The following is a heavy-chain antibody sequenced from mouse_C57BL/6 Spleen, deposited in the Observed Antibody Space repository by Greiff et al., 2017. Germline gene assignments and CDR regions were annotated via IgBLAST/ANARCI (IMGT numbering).Heavy chain of an antibody. CDR3: ARGCKKDRDFDY. CDR1: GYTFTSYW. J-gene: IGHJ2*01. CDR2: IDPSDSET. D-gene: IGHD3-3*01. Sequence: QVQLQQPGAELVRPGSSVKLSCKASGYTFTSYWMHWVKQRPIQGLEWIGNIDPSDSETHYNQKFKDKATLTVDKSSSPAYMQLSSLTSEDSAVYYCARGCKKDRDFDYGGKGTTRTVSS. V-gene: IGHV1-52*01.